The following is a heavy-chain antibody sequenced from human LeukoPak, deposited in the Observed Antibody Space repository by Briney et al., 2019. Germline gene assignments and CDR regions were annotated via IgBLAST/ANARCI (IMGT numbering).Heavy chain of an antibody. J-gene: IGHJ5*02. CDR1: GFTFSSYD. CDR2: IRYDGSNK. CDR3: AKGDKMLTWRRTYNRFDP. D-gene: IGHD3-16*01. V-gene: IGHV3-30*02. Sequence: GGSLRLSCAASGFTFSSYDIHWVRQAPGKGLEWVAFIRYDGSNKYYAGSVRGRFTISRDNSKNTLYLHMNSLRAEDTAVYFCAKGDKMLTWRRTYNRFDPWGQGTLVTVSS.